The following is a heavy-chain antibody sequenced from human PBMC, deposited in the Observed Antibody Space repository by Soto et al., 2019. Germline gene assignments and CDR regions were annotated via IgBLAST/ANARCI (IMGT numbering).Heavy chain of an antibody. CDR2: IYYSGST. CDR1: GGSISSSSYY. D-gene: IGHD5-18*01. CDR3: ARNRYSSTTAGSPIDY. Sequence: PSETLSLTCTVSGGSISSSSYYWGWIRQPPGKGLEWIGSIYYSGSTYYNPSLKSRVTISVDTSKNQFSLKLSSGSAADTAVYYCARNRYSSTTAGSPIDYWGQGTLVTVSS. J-gene: IGHJ4*02. V-gene: IGHV4-39*07.